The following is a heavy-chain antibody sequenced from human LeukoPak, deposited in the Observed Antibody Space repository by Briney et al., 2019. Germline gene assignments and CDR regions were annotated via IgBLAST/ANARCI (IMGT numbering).Heavy chain of an antibody. J-gene: IGHJ3*02. D-gene: IGHD5-24*01. Sequence: GGSLRLSCAASGFTFSSYEMNWVRQAPGKGLEWVSYISSSGSTIYYADSVKGRFTISRDNAKNSLYLQMNSLRADDTAVYYCERSIEMATPLLPVAAFDIWGQGTMVTVSS. CDR2: ISSSGSTI. CDR3: ERSIEMATPLLPVAAFDI. V-gene: IGHV3-48*03. CDR1: GFTFSSYE.